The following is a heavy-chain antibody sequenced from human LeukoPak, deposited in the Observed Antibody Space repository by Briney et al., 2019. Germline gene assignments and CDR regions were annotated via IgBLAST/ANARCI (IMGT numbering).Heavy chain of an antibody. Sequence: EASVKVSCKASGGTFSSYAISWVRQAPGQGLEWMGGIIPIFGTANYAQKFQGRVTITADESTSTAYMELSSLRSEDTAVYYCARDRDSNWPLSMDVWGKGTTVTVSS. D-gene: IGHD4-11*01. J-gene: IGHJ6*04. CDR1: GGTFSSYA. CDR3: ARDRDSNWPLSMDV. CDR2: IIPIFGTA. V-gene: IGHV1-69*13.